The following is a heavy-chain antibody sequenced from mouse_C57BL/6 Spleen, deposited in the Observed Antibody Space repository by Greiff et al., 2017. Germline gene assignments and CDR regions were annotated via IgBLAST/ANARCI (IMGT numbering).Heavy chain of an antibody. D-gene: IGHD2-4*01. CDR3: ARAEYDGFAY. Sequence: VQLQQSGPELVKPGASVKISCKASGYAFSSSWMNWVKQRPGKGLEWIGRIYPGDGDTNYNGKFKGKATLTADKSSSTAYMQLSSLTSEDSAVYFCARAEYDGFAYWGQGTLVTVSA. V-gene: IGHV1-82*01. CDR2: IYPGDGDT. J-gene: IGHJ3*01. CDR1: GYAFSSSW.